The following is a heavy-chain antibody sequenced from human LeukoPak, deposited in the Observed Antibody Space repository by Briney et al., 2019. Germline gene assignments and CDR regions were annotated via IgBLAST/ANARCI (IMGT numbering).Heavy chain of an antibody. Sequence: AASVRVSWEASGYTFTDYYIHWVRQAAGQGLEWMGWIKPDSGGINYAQKLKGRVTMTRDTSISTAYMELSRLRSDDTAVYYCARESPDCRSTTCYLVDPWGQGTLVTVSS. D-gene: IGHD2-2*01. CDR2: IKPDSGGI. J-gene: IGHJ5*02. CDR3: ARESPDCRSTTCYLVDP. CDR1: GYTFTDYY. V-gene: IGHV1-2*02.